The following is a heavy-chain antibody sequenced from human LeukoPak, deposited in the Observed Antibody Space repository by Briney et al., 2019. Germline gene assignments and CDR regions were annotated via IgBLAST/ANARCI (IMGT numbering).Heavy chain of an antibody. CDR2: ISSSSSYI. Sequence: GGSLRLSCAASGFTFSSYRMNWVRQAPGRGLEWVSSISSSSSYIYYADSVKGRFTISRDNAKNSLYLQMNSLRAEDTAVYYCARENYDYVWGSYRHDAFDIWGQGTMVTVSS. CDR1: GFTFSSYR. CDR3: ARENYDYVWGSYRHDAFDI. J-gene: IGHJ3*02. D-gene: IGHD3-16*02. V-gene: IGHV3-21*01.